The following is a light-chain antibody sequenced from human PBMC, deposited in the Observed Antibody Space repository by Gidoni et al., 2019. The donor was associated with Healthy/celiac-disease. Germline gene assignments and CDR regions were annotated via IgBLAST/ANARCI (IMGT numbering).Light chain of an antibody. CDR2: KDS. Sequence: SYELTQPPSVSVSPGQTARITCSGDALPKQYAYWYQQKPGQAPVLVIYKDSERTSGIPERCSGASSGKTGTLTIRGGQAEDEADYYCQTGDSSGTYYVFGTGTKVTVL. CDR3: QTGDSSGTYYV. V-gene: IGLV3-25*03. CDR1: ALPKQY. J-gene: IGLJ1*01.